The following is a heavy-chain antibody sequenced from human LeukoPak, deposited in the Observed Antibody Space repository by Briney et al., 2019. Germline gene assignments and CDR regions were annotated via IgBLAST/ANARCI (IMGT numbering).Heavy chain of an antibody. V-gene: IGHV4-39*07. CDR3: AREGTHLNAFDI. D-gene: IGHD3-10*01. J-gene: IGHJ3*02. CDR1: GGSISSSSYY. CDR2: IYYSGST. Sequence: SETLSLTCTVSGGSISSSSYYWGWIRQPPGKGLEWIGSIYYSGSTYYNPSLKSRVTISVDTSKNQFSLKLSSVTAADTAVYYCAREGTHLNAFDIWGQGTMVTVSS.